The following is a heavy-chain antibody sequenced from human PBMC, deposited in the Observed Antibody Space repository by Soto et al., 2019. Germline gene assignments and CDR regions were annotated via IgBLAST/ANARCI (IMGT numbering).Heavy chain of an antibody. V-gene: IGHV3-23*01. Sequence: PGGSLRLCCAASGFTFSSYAMSRVRQAPGKGLEWVSAISGSGGSTYYADSVKGRFTISRDNSKNTLYLQMNSLRAEDTAVYYCAKDPRYCSSTSCLLVYYFDYWGQGTLVTVS. CDR3: AKDPRYCSSTSCLLVYYFDY. CDR1: GFTFSSYA. J-gene: IGHJ4*02. D-gene: IGHD2-2*01. CDR2: ISGSGGST.